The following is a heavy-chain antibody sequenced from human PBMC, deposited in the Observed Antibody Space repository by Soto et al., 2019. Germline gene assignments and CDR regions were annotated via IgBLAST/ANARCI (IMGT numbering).Heavy chain of an antibody. V-gene: IGHV3-30*18. J-gene: IGHJ6*02. D-gene: IGHD4-17*01. CDR3: AKSPGDYYYAMDV. CDR2: ISYDGSKK. Sequence: GGSLRLSCAASGFTLSSFGMHWVRQAPGKGLEWVAVISYDGSKKNYADSVKGRFTISRDNSKNTLYLQMNSLRAEDTAVYFCAKSPGDYYYAMDVWGQGTTVTVSS. CDR1: GFTLSSFG.